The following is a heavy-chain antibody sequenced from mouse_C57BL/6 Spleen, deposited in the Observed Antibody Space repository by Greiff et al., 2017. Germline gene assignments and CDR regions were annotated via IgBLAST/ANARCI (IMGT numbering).Heavy chain of an antibody. V-gene: IGHV1-81*01. Sequence: QVQLKQSGAELARPGASVKLSCKASGYTFTSYGISWVKQRTGQGLEWIGEIYPRSGNTYYNEKFKGKATLTADKSSSTAYMELRSLTSEDSAVYFCARCDTTAHYAMDYWGQGTSVTASS. CDR2: IYPRSGNT. CDR1: GYTFTSYG. J-gene: IGHJ4*01. CDR3: ARCDTTAHYAMDY. D-gene: IGHD1-2*01.